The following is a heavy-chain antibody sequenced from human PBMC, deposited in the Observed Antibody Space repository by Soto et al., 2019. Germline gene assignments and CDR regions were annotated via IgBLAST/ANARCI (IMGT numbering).Heavy chain of an antibody. V-gene: IGHV1-3*01. J-gene: IGHJ4*02. CDR3: ARTDYYGSGSYHFDS. CDR1: GYTFTSFP. D-gene: IGHD3-10*01. Sequence: QVHLVQSGAEVKKPGASVRVSCQASGYTFTSFPIHWVRQAPGQRLEWMGWINPANGDTGYSQKLQGRVTITRDTSASTASMEVNRLTSEDTAVYFCARTDYYGSGSYHFDSWCQGTLVIVSS. CDR2: INPANGDT.